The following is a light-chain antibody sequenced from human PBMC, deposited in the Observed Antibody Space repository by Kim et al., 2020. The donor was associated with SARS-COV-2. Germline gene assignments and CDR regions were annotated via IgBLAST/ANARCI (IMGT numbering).Light chain of an antibody. CDR2: EDN. CDR3: QSYNRDNVI. Sequence: GEERTLSCHRSSGSIDGNEVQWSQERPGGVPTTVVYEDNQRPSGVSDRFSGSIDNSSNSASLTISGLRTEDEADYYCQSYNRDNVIFGGGTQLTVL. J-gene: IGLJ2*01. CDR1: SGSIDGNE. V-gene: IGLV6-57*03.